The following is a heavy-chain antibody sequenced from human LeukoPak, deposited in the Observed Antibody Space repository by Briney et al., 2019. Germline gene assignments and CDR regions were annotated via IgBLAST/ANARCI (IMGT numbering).Heavy chain of an antibody. CDR3: AKPGYSSGWYIFDY. CDR2: ISGSGSTT. Sequence: GGSLRLSCAAYGFTFSNYAMSWVRQAPGKGLEWVSAISGSGSTTYYADSVKGRFTISRDNSKNTLFLQMNSLRAEDTAPYYCAKPGYSSGWYIFDYWGQGTLVTVSS. J-gene: IGHJ4*02. V-gene: IGHV3-23*01. CDR1: GFTFSNYA. D-gene: IGHD6-19*01.